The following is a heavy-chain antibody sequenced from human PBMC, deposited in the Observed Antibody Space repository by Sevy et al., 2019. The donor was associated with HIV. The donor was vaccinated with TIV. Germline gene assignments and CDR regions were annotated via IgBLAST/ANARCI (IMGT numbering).Heavy chain of an antibody. CDR3: ATERGSGVFDI. J-gene: IGHJ3*02. CDR1: GFSLRTYV. Sequence: GGSLRLSCAASGFSLRTYVIHWVRQAPGKGLEWVALIGFDGKSKFYGASVKGRFSISRDNSDNTEYLQMNSLRTEDTAVYYCATERGSGVFDIWGQGTMVTVSS. D-gene: IGHD3-10*01. CDR2: IGFDGKSK. V-gene: IGHV3-30*02.